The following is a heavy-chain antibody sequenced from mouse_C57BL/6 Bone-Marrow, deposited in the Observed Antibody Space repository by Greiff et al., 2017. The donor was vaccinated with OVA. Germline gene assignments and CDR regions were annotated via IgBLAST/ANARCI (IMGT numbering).Heavy chain of an antibody. CDR3: ARLYDYETWFAY. D-gene: IGHD2-4*01. CDR1: GFTFSDYY. Sequence: EVKLMESGGGLVQPGGSLKLSCAASGFTFSDYYMYWVRQTPEKRLEWVAYISNGGGSTYYPDTVKGRFTISRDNAKNTLYLQMSRLKSEDTAMYYCARLYDYETWFAYWGKGTLVTVSA. V-gene: IGHV5-12*01. J-gene: IGHJ3*01. CDR2: ISNGGGST.